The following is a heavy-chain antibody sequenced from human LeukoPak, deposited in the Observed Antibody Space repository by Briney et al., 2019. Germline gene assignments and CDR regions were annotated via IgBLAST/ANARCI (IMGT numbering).Heavy chain of an antibody. CDR1: GFTFSSYS. CDR3: ARMGVGGYYFDY. J-gene: IGHJ4*02. V-gene: IGHV3-21*01. D-gene: IGHD3-16*01. Sequence: GGSLRLSCAASGFTFSSYSMNWVRQAPGKGLEWVSSISSSSSYIYYADSVKGRFTISRDNAKNSLYLKMNSLRAEDTAVYYCARMGVGGYYFDYWGQGTLVTVSS. CDR2: ISSSSSYI.